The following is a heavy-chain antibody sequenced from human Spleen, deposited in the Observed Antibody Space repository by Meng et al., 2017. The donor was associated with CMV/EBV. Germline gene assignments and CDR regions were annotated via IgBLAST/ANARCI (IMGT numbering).Heavy chain of an antibody. V-gene: IGHV3-23*01. D-gene: IGHD1-26*01. J-gene: IGHJ4*02. Sequence: GESLKISCAASGFTFSSYSMNWVRQAPGKGLEWVSSIRATGVDTYYADSVRGRFTISKDNSKNTLFLQMNSLRAEDTALYYCAKVPTSGTYYYFDYWGQGTLVTVSS. CDR3: AKVPTSGTYYYFDY. CDR2: IRATGVDT. CDR1: GFTFSSYS.